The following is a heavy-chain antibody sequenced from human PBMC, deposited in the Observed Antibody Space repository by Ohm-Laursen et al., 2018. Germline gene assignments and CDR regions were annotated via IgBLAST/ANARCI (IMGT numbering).Heavy chain of an antibody. Sequence: SLRLSCAASGVTVSTNYMSWVRQAPGRGLEWVSILYSGGSAYSADSVKGRFTISRDNAKNSLYLQMNSLRAEDTAVYSCAVGDRGTTAVAGDFWGPGTLVTVSS. D-gene: IGHD6-19*01. V-gene: IGHV3-53*01. J-gene: IGHJ4*02. CDR2: LYSGGSA. CDR1: GVTVSTNY. CDR3: AVGDRGTTAVAGDF.